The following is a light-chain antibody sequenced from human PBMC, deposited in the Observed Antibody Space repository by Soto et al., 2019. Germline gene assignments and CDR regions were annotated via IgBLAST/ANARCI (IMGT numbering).Light chain of an antibody. J-gene: IGLJ1*01. Sequence: QSALTQPRPVSGSPGQSVSISCAGTSSDFGGYKYVSWYQQHPGKAPKLMIFDVSERPSGVPDRFSGSKSGNTASLTISGLRAEDEADYYCSSYAGSSNVFGTGTKLTVL. V-gene: IGLV2-11*01. CDR2: DVS. CDR3: SSYAGSSNV. CDR1: SSDFGGYKY.